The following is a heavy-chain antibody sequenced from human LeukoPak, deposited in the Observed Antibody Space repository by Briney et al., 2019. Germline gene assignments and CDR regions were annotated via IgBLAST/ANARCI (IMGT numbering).Heavy chain of an antibody. CDR3: ARDGLGTYDAFDI. CDR1: GFTVSSNY. V-gene: IGHV3-66*02. J-gene: IGHJ3*02. CDR2: IYSGGST. D-gene: IGHD3/OR15-3a*01. Sequence: GGSLRLSCAASGFTVSSNYMSRVRQAPGKGLEWVSVIYSGGSTYYADSVKGRFTISRDNSKNTLYLQMNSLRAEDTAVYYCARDGLGTYDAFDIWGQGTMVTVSS.